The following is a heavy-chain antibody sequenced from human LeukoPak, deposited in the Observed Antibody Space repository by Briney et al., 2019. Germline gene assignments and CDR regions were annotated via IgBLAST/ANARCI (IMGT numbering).Heavy chain of an antibody. J-gene: IGHJ6*02. V-gene: IGHV3-30-3*01. CDR3: AGGHSSSSVYYYYGMDV. CDR1: GFTFSSYA. Sequence: PGRSMRLSCAASGFTFSSYAMHWVRQAPGKGLEWVAVISYDGSNKYYADSVKGRFTISSDNSKNTLYLQMNSLRAEDTAVYYCAGGHSSSSVYYYYGMDVWGQGTTVTVSS. D-gene: IGHD6-6*01. CDR2: ISYDGSNK.